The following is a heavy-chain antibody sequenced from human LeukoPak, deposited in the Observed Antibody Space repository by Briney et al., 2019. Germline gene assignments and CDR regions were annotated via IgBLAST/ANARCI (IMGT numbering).Heavy chain of an antibody. CDR2: IFHSENT. D-gene: IGHD3-10*01. V-gene: IGHV4-38-2*02. CDR1: GYSIRSGHY. Sequence: PSETLSLTCTVSGYSIRSGHYWGWIRQPPGKGLEWIGNIFHSENTYYNPSLKSRVAISLDTPKNHFSLKVSSVTAADTAVYYCAREYLEYGSGNDYFDYWGQGTLVTVSS. CDR3: AREYLEYGSGNDYFDY. J-gene: IGHJ4*02.